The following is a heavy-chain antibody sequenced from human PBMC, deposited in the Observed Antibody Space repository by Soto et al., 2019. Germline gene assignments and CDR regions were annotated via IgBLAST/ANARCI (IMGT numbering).Heavy chain of an antibody. J-gene: IGHJ6*02. CDR1: GFTFTSSA. CDR2: IVVGSGNA. V-gene: IGHV1-58*01. CDR3: AADSLPYDFWSGSDVYYYYGMDV. Sequence: PSVKVSCKASGFTFTSSAVQWVRQARGQRLEWIGWIVVGSGNANYAQKFQERVTITRDMSTSTAYMELSSLRPEDTAVYYCAADSLPYDFWSGSDVYYYYGMDVWGQGTTVTVSS. D-gene: IGHD3-3*01.